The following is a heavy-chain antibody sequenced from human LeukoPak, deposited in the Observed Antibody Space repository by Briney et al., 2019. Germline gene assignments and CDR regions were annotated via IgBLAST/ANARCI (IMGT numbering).Heavy chain of an antibody. CDR1: GFTFSSYA. V-gene: IGHV3-23*01. Sequence: PGGSLRLSCAASGFTFSSYAMSWVRQAPGKGLEWVSAISGSGGSTYYADSVKGRFTISRDNSKNTLYLQMNSLRAEDTAVYYCAKGRGEYQLPPDAFDIWGQGTMVTVFS. D-gene: IGHD2-2*01. CDR2: ISGSGGST. J-gene: IGHJ3*02. CDR3: AKGRGEYQLPPDAFDI.